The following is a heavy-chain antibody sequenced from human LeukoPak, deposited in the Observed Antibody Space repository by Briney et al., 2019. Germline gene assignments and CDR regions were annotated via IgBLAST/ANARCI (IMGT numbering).Heavy chain of an antibody. V-gene: IGHV1-69*05. J-gene: IGHJ5*02. CDR2: IIPIFGTA. Sequence: GASVKVSCTASGGTFSSYAISWVRQAPGQGLEWMGGIIPIFGTANYAQKFQGRVTITTDESTSTAYMELSSLRSEDTVVYYCALGDIVVVPAATNWFDPWGQGTLVTVSS. CDR1: GGTFSSYA. D-gene: IGHD2-2*01. CDR3: ALGDIVVVPAATNWFDP.